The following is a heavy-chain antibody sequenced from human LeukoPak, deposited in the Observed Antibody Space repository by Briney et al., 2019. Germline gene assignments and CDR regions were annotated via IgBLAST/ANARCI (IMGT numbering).Heavy chain of an antibody. CDR3: AKKGGMASTYYFDS. V-gene: IGHV3-74*01. CDR2: INTDGSST. J-gene: IGHJ4*02. CDR1: RFTLSSYW. D-gene: IGHD5-24*01. Sequence: GGSLRLSCAASRFTLSSYWMHWVRQAPGKGLVWVSRINTDGSSTNYADSVKGRFTISRDNAMNTLYLQMNNLRAEDTAVYYCAKKGGMASTYYFDSWGQGTLVTVSS.